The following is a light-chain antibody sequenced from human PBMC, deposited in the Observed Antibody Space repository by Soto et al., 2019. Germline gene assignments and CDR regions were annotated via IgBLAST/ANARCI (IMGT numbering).Light chain of an antibody. J-gene: IGKJ2*01. Sequence: DIQMTQSPSSLSASVGDRVTITCRASQGISSYLVWYQQRQGRAPTLLIYDASSLLSGVPSRFSGSGSGTDFTLTISNLQPEDFATYYCQQSYRTPYTFGQGTKLE. V-gene: IGKV1-39*01. CDR1: QGISSY. CDR3: QQSYRTPYT. CDR2: DAS.